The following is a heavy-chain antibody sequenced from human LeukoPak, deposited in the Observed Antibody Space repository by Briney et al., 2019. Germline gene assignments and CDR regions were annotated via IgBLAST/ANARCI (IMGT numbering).Heavy chain of an antibody. Sequence: GGSLRLSCAASGFTFSSYAMSWVRQAPGKGLEWVSAISGSGGSTYYADSVKGRFTISRDNSKNTLYLQMNSLRVDDTAVYYCAKDSLNYDSSGYFDYWGQGTLVTVSS. D-gene: IGHD3-22*01. J-gene: IGHJ4*02. V-gene: IGHV3-23*01. CDR1: GFTFSSYA. CDR2: ISGSGGST. CDR3: AKDSLNYDSSGYFDY.